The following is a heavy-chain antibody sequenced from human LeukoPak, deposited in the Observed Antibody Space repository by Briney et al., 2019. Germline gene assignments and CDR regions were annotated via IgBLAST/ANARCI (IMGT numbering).Heavy chain of an antibody. CDR1: GFTFGSYS. CDR2: IISSSSYI. J-gene: IGHJ4*02. CDR3: ASLMTTVTTVDY. V-gene: IGHV3-21*01. Sequence: GGSLRLSWAPSGFTFGSYSMNWARQAPGRGRGWVSSIISSSSYIYYADSVKGRLTISRDKAKNSLYLQMNSLRAEDTAVYYCASLMTTVTTVDYWGQGTLVTVSS. D-gene: IGHD4-17*01.